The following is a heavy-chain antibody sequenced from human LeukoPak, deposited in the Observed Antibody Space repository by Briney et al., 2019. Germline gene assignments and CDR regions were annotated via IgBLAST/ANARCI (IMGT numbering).Heavy chain of an antibody. Sequence: PSETLSLTCAVSGGSFSGYYWSWIRQPPGKGLEWIGEINHSGSTNYNPSLKSRVTISVDTSKNQFSLKLSSVTAADTAVYYCARQQYQGSAFDIWGQGTMVTVSS. V-gene: IGHV4-34*01. J-gene: IGHJ3*02. CDR3: ARQQYQGSAFDI. CDR2: INHSGST. CDR1: GGSFSGYY. D-gene: IGHD2-2*01.